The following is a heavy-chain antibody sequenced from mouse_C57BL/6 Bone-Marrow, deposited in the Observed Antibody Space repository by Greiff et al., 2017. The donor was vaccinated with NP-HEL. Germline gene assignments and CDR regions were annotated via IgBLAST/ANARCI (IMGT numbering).Heavy chain of an antibody. CDR1: GYTFTSYW. CDR3: AREAITGTTYFDY. J-gene: IGHJ2*01. Sequence: QVQLQQPGAELVKPGASVKLSCKASGYTFTSYWMHWVKQRPGRGLEWIGRIDPNSGGTKYNEKFKSKATLTVDKPSSTAYMQLSSLTSENSAIYYCAREAITGTTYFDYWGQGTTLTVSS. CDR2: IDPNSGGT. V-gene: IGHV1-72*01. D-gene: IGHD4-1*01.